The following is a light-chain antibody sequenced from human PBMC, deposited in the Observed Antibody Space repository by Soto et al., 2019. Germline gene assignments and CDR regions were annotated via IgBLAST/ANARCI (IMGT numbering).Light chain of an antibody. J-gene: IGLJ3*02. CDR3: SSYTGTSTWV. CDR2: DVS. Sequence: QSALTQPASVSGSPGQSITISCTGTSSDVDGYNYVSWYQQHPGKAPKLMIYDVSNRPSGVSNRFSGSKSGNTASLTISGLHAEDEADYYCSSYTGTSTWVVGGGTKL. CDR1: SSDVDGYNY. V-gene: IGLV2-14*01.